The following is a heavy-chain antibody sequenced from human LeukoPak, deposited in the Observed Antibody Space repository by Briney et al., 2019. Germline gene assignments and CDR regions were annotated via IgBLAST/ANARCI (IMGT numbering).Heavy chain of an antibody. J-gene: IGHJ4*02. D-gene: IGHD1-26*01. CDR3: ARGVGATGF. Sequence: GGSLRLSCAASGFIFKDYGMNWVRLAPGKGPEWITFIQFDGSVEYYADSVRGRFTVSRDNSKNTLFLQMDGLRDEDTGVYYCARGVGATGFWGQGTLVTVSS. CDR1: GFIFKDYG. V-gene: IGHV3-30*02. CDR2: IQFDGSVE.